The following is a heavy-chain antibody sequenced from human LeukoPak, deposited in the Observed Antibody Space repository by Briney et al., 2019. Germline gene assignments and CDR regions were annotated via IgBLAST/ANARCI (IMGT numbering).Heavy chain of an antibody. V-gene: IGHV3-30*02. Sequence: GGSLSLSCVASGITFSSYGMHWVRQVPGKGLEWVAFIRGDGTSKYYVDSVKGRFFISRDNSKSTLYLQMNSLGAEDTAVYYCAAPNDFWNGYDYYMDVWGKGTTVSVSS. CDR3: AAPNDFWNGYDYYMDV. D-gene: IGHD3-3*01. CDR1: GITFSSYG. CDR2: IRGDGTSK. J-gene: IGHJ6*03.